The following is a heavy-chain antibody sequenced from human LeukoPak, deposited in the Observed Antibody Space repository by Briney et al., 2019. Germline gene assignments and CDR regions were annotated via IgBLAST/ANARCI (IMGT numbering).Heavy chain of an antibody. D-gene: IGHD2-8*01. Sequence: KPSETLSLTCAVSGGSISSSNWWSWVRPPPGKGLEWIGEIYHSGSTNYNPSLKSRVTISVDKSKNQFSLKLSSVTAADTAVYYCARVELTNPGYYYYGMDVWGQGTTVTVSS. CDR3: ARVELTNPGYYYYGMDV. V-gene: IGHV4-4*02. CDR1: GGSISSSNW. J-gene: IGHJ6*02. CDR2: IYHSGST.